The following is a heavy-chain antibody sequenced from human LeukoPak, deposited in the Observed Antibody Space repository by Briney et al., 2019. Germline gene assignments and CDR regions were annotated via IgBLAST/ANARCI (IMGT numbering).Heavy chain of an antibody. Sequence: SETLSLTCTVSGGSISSISYYWGWIRQPPGKGLEWIGSIYYSGSTYYNPPLKSRVTISVDTSKNQFSLKLSSVTAADTAVYYCARHYRFDIWGQGTMVTVSS. CDR1: GGSISSISYY. J-gene: IGHJ3*02. CDR3: ARHYRFDI. V-gene: IGHV4-39*01. CDR2: IYYSGST. D-gene: IGHD1-14*01.